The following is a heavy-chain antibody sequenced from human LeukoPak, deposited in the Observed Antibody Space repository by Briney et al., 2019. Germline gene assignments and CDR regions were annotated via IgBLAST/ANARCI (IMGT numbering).Heavy chain of an antibody. Sequence: GGSLRLSCVASGIPFNTYSMNWVCQAPGRGLEWLSYISSSGGSIKYADSVKGRFTVSRDNAKSSLYLQMNGLRAEDTAVYYCARDHYYDSSVDYWGQGTLVTVSS. J-gene: IGHJ4*02. D-gene: IGHD3-22*01. CDR2: ISSSGGSI. CDR3: ARDHYYDSSVDY. V-gene: IGHV3-48*01. CDR1: GIPFNTYS.